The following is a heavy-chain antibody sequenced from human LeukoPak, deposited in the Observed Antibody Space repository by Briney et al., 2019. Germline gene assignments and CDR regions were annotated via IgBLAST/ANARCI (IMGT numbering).Heavy chain of an antibody. D-gene: IGHD3-10*01. CDR1: GGSISSGGYS. Sequence: SQTLSLTCAVSGGSISSGGYSWSWIRQPPGKGLEWIGYIYHSGGTYYNPSLKSRVTISVDRSKNQFSLKLSSVTAADTAVYYCARASSRGTMVRGVFDYWGQGTLVTVSS. V-gene: IGHV4-30-2*01. J-gene: IGHJ4*02. CDR2: IYHSGGT. CDR3: ARASSRGTMVRGVFDY.